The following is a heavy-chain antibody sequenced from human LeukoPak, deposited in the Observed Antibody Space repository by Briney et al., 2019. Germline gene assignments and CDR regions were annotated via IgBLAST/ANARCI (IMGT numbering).Heavy chain of an antibody. J-gene: IGHJ4*02. Sequence: PGGSLRLSCAASGFTFSSYAMHWVRQAPGKGLEYVSAISSNGGSTYYANSVKGRFTISRDNSKNTLYLQMGSLRAEDMAVYYCARDGSYYDSSGFDYWGQGTLVTVSS. CDR2: ISSNGGST. CDR1: GFTFSSYA. V-gene: IGHV3-64*01. D-gene: IGHD3-22*01. CDR3: ARDGSYYDSSGFDY.